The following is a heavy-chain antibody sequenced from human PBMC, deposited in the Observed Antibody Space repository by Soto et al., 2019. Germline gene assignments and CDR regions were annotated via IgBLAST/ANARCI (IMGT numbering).Heavy chain of an antibody. J-gene: IGHJ6*02. CDR2: INPSGGST. D-gene: IGHD3-22*01. Sequence: ASVKVSCKASGYTFTSYYMHWVRQAPGQGLEWMGIINPSGGSTSYAQKFQGRVTMTRDTSTSTVYMELSSLRSEDTAVYYCARDRPLGNMIVVEIYYYGMDVWGQGTTVTVSS. V-gene: IGHV1-46*01. CDR3: ARDRPLGNMIVVEIYYYGMDV. CDR1: GYTFTSYY.